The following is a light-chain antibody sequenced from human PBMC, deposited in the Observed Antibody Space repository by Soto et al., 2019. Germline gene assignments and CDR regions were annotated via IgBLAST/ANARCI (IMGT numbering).Light chain of an antibody. J-gene: IGLJ3*02. V-gene: IGLV2-11*01. CDR2: DGS. CDR3: CSYAGSYTFLV. Sequence: QSALTQPRSVSGAPGQSGTISCTGTSSDVGGYNYVSCYQQQPGKAPKLMIYDGSKRPSGVPDRVSGSKSGNTASVTISGIQAEDYADYYCCSYAGSYTFLVFGGGTKLTVL. CDR1: SSDVGGYNY.